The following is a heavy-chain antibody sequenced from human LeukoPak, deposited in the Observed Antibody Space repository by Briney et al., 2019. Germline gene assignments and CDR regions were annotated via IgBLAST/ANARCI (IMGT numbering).Heavy chain of an antibody. J-gene: IGHJ6*02. V-gene: IGHV3-66*01. D-gene: IGHD6-19*01. CDR2: IYSGDST. CDR3: ARLGQGLPPSYYYGMDV. CDR1: GFTFSSHS. Sequence: GGSLRLSCAASGFTFSSHSMNWVRQAPGKGLEWVSVIYSGDSTYYTDSVKGRFTISRDNSKNTLYLQMNSLRAEDTAVYYCARLGQGLPPSYYYGMDVWGQGTTVTVSS.